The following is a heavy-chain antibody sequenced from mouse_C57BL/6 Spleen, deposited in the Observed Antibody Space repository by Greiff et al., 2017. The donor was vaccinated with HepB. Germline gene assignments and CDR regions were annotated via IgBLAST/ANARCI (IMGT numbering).Heavy chain of an antibody. J-gene: IGHJ1*03. CDR2: ISNGGGST. Sequence: EVMLVESGGGLVQPGGSLKLSCAASGFTFSDYYMYWVRQTPEKRLEWVAYISNGGGSTYYPDTVKGRFTISRDNAKNTLYLQMSRLKSEDTAMYYCARQGFDYGSSYGYFDVWGTGTTVTVSS. V-gene: IGHV5-12*01. CDR1: GFTFSDYY. D-gene: IGHD1-1*01. CDR3: ARQGFDYGSSYGYFDV.